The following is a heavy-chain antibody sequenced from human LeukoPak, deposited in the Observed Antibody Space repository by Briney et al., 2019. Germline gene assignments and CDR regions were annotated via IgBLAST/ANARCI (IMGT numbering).Heavy chain of an antibody. J-gene: IGHJ6*02. Sequence: GGSLRLSCAASGFTFSTYTMKWVRQAPGKGLEWVSSIRSSTNYIYYADSVKGRFTISRDNAKKSLYLQMNSLRADDTAVYYCARVTGFFDSSGYYSPDYYYGMDVWGQGTTVTVSS. V-gene: IGHV3-21*01. D-gene: IGHD3-22*01. CDR2: IRSSTNYI. CDR1: GFTFSTYT. CDR3: ARVTGFFDSSGYYSPDYYYGMDV.